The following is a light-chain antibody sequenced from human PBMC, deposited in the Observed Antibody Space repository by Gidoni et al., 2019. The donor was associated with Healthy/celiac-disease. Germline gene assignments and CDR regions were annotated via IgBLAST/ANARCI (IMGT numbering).Light chain of an antibody. CDR1: SSNIGAGYD. CDR3: QSYDSSLSGSGV. CDR2: GNS. V-gene: IGLV1-40*01. J-gene: IGLJ2*01. Sequence: QSVLTQPPSVSGPPGHSATISCTGSSSNIGAGYDVHWYQQLPGTAPKLLIYGNSNRPSGVPDRFSGSKSGTSASLAITGLQAEDEADYYCQSYDSSLSGSGVFGGGTKLTVL.